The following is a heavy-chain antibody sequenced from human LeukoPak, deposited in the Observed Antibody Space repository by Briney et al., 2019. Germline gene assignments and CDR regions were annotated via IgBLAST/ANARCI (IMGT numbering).Heavy chain of an antibody. J-gene: IGHJ4*02. D-gene: IGHD3-9*01. Sequence: PGGSLRPPFAAPGFTVSSNYIGWAPQAPGKGLEWVPVIYSGGRTYYADSVKGRFTIYRDNSKNTLFLQMNSLRAEDTAVYYCARGMISISQPLYFDYWGQGTLVTVSS. V-gene: IGHV3-53*01. CDR3: ARGMISISQPLYFDY. CDR2: IYSGGRT. CDR1: GFTVSSNY.